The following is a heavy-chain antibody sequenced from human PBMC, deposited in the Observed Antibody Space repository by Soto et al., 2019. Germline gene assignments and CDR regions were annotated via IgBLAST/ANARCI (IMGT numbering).Heavy chain of an antibody. D-gene: IGHD2-21*02. CDR2: INSDGSST. Sequence: GGSLRLSCAASGFTFSSYWMHWVRQVPGKGLVWVSRINSDGSSTNYADSVKGRFTISRDNAKNTLYLQMNSLRAEDTAVYYCANTDVVVTAGVIWGQGTMVTVSS. CDR3: ANTDVVVTAGVI. V-gene: IGHV3-74*01. J-gene: IGHJ3*02. CDR1: GFTFSSYW.